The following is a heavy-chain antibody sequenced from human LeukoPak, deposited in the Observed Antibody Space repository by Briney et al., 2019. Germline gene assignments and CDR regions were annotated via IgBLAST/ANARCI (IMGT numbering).Heavy chain of an antibody. Sequence: PSETLSLTCTVSGGSISSGGYYWSWIRQPPGKGLEWIGYIYHSGSTYYNPSLRSRLTMSVDTSKNQFSLKLSSVTAADTAVYYCARESKTYDGSGYYLDYWGQGTLVTVSS. D-gene: IGHD3-22*01. V-gene: IGHV4-30-2*01. CDR3: ARESKTYDGSGYYLDY. CDR1: GGSISSGGYY. J-gene: IGHJ4*02. CDR2: IYHSGST.